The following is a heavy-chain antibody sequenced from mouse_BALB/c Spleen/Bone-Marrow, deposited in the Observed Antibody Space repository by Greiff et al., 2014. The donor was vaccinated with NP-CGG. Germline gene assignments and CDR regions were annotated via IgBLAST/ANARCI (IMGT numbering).Heavy chain of an antibody. V-gene: IGHV5-6-5*01. CDR2: ISSGGSG. CDR1: GFTFSSYA. CDR3: ARGCDGYYDFAY. Sequence: EVLLVQSGGGLVKPGGSLKLSCAASGFTFSSYAMSWVRQTPEKRLEWVASISSGGSGTNPDSVKGRFTISRDNARNILSLQVSSRRSEDKAMYYCARGCDGYYDFAYWGQGTTLTVSA. J-gene: IGHJ2*01. D-gene: IGHD2-3*01.